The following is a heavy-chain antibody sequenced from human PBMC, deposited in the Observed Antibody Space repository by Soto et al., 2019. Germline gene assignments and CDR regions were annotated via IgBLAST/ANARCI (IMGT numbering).Heavy chain of an antibody. Sequence: GGSLRLSCAASGFTFSSYEMNWVRQAPGKGLEWVSYISSSGSTIYYADSVKGRFTISRDNAKNSLYLQMNSLRAEDTAVYYCARGPVVVTAIHYYYYYGMDVWRQGTTVTVSS. CDR1: GFTFSSYE. V-gene: IGHV3-48*03. D-gene: IGHD2-21*02. J-gene: IGHJ6*02. CDR3: ARGPVVVTAIHYYYYYGMDV. CDR2: ISSSGSTI.